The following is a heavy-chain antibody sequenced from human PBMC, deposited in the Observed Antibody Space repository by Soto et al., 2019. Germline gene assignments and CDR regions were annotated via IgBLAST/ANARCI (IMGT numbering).Heavy chain of an antibody. J-gene: IGHJ4*02. V-gene: IGHV4-39*01. CDR2: IYYDGNT. CDR1: GGSITSSRHY. D-gene: IGHD2-8*01. CDR3: ARSSIVPRLLMYPFDY. Sequence: PSETLSLACIVSGGSITSSRHYWGWIRQPPGKGLESIGNIYYDGNTYYNPSLKSRVTISLDTSKNQFSLRLNSVTAADTAVYYCARSSIVPRLLMYPFDYWGQGTLVTVS.